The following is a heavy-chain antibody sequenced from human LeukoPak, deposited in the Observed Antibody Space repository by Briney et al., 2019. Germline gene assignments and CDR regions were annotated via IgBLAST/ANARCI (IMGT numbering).Heavy chain of an antibody. CDR2: INPNSGGT. Sequence: ASVTVSCKASGYTFTGYYMHWVRQAPGQGLEWMGWINPNSGGTNYAQKFQGRVTMTRDTSISTAYMELSRLRSDDTAVYYCAGIDRGSSSSRGDYWGQGTLVTVSS. CDR1: GYTFTGYY. J-gene: IGHJ4*02. CDR3: AGIDRGSSSSRGDY. V-gene: IGHV1-2*02. D-gene: IGHD6-6*01.